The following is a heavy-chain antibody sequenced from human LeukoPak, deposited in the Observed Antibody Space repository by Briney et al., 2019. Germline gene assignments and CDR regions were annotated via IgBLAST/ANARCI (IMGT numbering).Heavy chain of an antibody. CDR2: INHSGST. Sequence: SETLSLTCAVYGGSFSGYYWSWIRQPPGKGLEWIGEINHSGSTNYNPSLKSRVTISVDTSKNQFSLKLSSVTAADTAVYYCARAPWSSGWYAHSKYYFDYWGQGTLVTVSS. D-gene: IGHD6-19*01. CDR3: ARAPWSSGWYAHSKYYFDY. V-gene: IGHV4-34*01. CDR1: GGSFSGYY. J-gene: IGHJ4*02.